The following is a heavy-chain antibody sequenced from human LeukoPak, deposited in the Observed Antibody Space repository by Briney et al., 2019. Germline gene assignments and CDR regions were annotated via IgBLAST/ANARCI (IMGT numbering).Heavy chain of an antibody. D-gene: IGHD1-1*01. CDR3: AKDLKRHGIFDY. V-gene: IGHV3-30*02. CDR1: VFSFCSYG. CDR2: ITYDGSNQ. J-gene: IGHJ4*02. Sequence: GGSLRLSCAACVFSFCSYGMHSVRHAPDKGGEWAALITYDGSNQYYADSVKGRFTISRDNSKNTRYLQMNSLRPENTAVYYCAKDLKRHGIFDYWGQGTLVTVSS.